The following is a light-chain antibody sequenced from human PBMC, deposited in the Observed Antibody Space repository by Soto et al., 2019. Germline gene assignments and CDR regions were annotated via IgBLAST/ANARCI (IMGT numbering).Light chain of an antibody. CDR2: AAS. V-gene: IGKV3-20*01. Sequence: EIVLTQSPGTLSLSPGERATLSCRASQSVSSSYLAWYQQKPGQAPRLLVYAASSRATGIPDRFSGSGSGTDFTXTISRLEPEDFAVYYCQQYGSSLFTXG. J-gene: IGKJ3*01. CDR1: QSVSSSY. CDR3: QQYGSSLFT.